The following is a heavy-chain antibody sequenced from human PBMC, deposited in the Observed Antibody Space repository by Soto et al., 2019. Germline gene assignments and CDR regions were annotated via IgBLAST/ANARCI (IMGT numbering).Heavy chain of an antibody. CDR2: INPNSGGT. CDR3: ARDLMDRSGDYYFDY. V-gene: IGHV1-2*04. CDR1: GYTFTGYY. J-gene: IGHJ4*02. D-gene: IGHD4-17*01. Sequence: QVQLVQSGAEVKKPGASVKVSCKASGYTFTGYYMHWVRQAPGQGLEWMGWINPNSGGTNYAQKFEGSVTMTRDTSISTAYMELSRLRSDDTAVYYCARDLMDRSGDYYFDYWGQGSLVTVSS.